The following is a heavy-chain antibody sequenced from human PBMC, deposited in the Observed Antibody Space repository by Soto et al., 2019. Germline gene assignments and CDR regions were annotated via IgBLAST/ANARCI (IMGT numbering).Heavy chain of an antibody. CDR1: GYTFTSYD. Sequence: GASVKVSCKASGYTFTSYDINWVRQATGQGLEWMGWMNPNSGNTGYAQKFQGRVTMTRNTSISTAYMELSSLRSEDTAVYYCARSVPAARQGVHHGMDVWGQGTTVTVSS. V-gene: IGHV1-8*01. J-gene: IGHJ6*02. CDR3: ARSVPAARQGVHHGMDV. CDR2: MNPNSGNT. D-gene: IGHD6-6*01.